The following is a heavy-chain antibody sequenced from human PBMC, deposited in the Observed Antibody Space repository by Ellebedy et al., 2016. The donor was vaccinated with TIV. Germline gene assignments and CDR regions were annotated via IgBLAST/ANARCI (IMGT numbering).Heavy chain of an antibody. Sequence: GESLKISCAASGFTFSDYYMSWIRQAPGKGLEWVSYISSTSSYTKYADTVKGRFTISRDNAKNSLYLKMNSLRAEDTAVYYCARLKTNFGMVIDWYLDLWGRGTLVTASS. CDR1: GFTFSDYY. CDR3: ARLKTNFGMVIDWYLDL. V-gene: IGHV3-11*06. J-gene: IGHJ2*01. D-gene: IGHD3-3*01. CDR2: ISSTSSYT.